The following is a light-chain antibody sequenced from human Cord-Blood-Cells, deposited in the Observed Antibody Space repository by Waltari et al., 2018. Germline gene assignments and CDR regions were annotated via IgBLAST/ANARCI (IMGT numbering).Light chain of an antibody. CDR3: SSYTSSSTYV. V-gene: IGLV2-18*02. Sequence: QSALTQPPSVSGSPGQSVTISCTGTSSDVGSYNRVSWYQQPPGTAPKIMIYEVSNRPSGVPDCFSGSKSGNTASLTISGLQAEDEADYYCSSYTSSSTYVFGTGTKVTVL. CDR1: SSDVGSYNR. CDR2: EVS. J-gene: IGLJ1*01.